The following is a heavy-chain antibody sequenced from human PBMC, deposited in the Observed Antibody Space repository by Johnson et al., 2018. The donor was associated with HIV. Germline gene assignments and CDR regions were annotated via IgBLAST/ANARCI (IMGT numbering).Heavy chain of an antibody. V-gene: IGHV3-33*08. D-gene: IGHD3-10*01. CDR3: ASSWFGELSYAFDI. CDR1: GFTFSSYA. CDR2: IWYDGSNK. J-gene: IGHJ3*02. Sequence: QVHLVEYGGGVVQPGRSLRLSCAASGFTFSSYAMHWVRQAPGKGLEWVAVIWYDGSNKYYADSVKGRFTISRDNSKNTLYLQMNSLRAEDTAVYYCASSWFGELSYAFDIWGQGTMVTVSS.